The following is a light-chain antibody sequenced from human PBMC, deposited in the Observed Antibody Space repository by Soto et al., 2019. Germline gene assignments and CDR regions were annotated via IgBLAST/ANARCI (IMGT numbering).Light chain of an antibody. CDR2: GAS. V-gene: IGKV3-20*01. J-gene: IGKJ1*01. Sequence: EIVLTQSPGILSLSPGERATLSCRTSQSVSSSYLAWYQQKPGQAPRLLIYGASTSATGIPDRFSGSGSGTDFTLTISRLEPEDFAVYYCQQYGTSFWTFGQGTKVEIK. CDR1: QSVSSSY. CDR3: QQYGTSFWT.